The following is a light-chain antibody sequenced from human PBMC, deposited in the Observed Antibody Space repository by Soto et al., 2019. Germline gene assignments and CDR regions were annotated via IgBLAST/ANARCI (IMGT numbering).Light chain of an antibody. CDR3: QQYKTYPT. V-gene: IGKV1-5*03. CDR2: EAS. CDR1: QSISVW. Sequence: DIQMTQSPSTLSASVGDRLTITCRASQSISVWLAWYQQKPGKAPKLLMYEASTLQSGVPSRFGGSGSGTDFTLTISSLQLDDFATYYCQQYKTYPTFGQGTKVEIK. J-gene: IGKJ1*01.